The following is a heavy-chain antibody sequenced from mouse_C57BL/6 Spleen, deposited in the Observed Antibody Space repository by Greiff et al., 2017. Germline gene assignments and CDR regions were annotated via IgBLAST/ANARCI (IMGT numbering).Heavy chain of an antibody. CDR1: GYTFTSYG. CDR3: ARSLITTVVAPYYFDY. Sequence: VKLQQSGAELARPGASVKLSCKASGYTFTSYGISWVKQRTGQGLEWIGEIYPRSGNTYYNEKFKGKATLTADKSSSTAYMELRSLTSEDSAVYFCARSLITTVVAPYYFDYWGQGTTLTVSS. D-gene: IGHD1-1*01. V-gene: IGHV1-81*01. CDR2: IYPRSGNT. J-gene: IGHJ2*01.